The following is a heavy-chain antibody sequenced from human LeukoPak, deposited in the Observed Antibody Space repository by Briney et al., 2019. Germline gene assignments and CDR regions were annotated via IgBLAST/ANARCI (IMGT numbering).Heavy chain of an antibody. D-gene: IGHD6-19*01. CDR2: IYYSGST. CDR3: ARRQSSGWYYDAFDI. J-gene: IGHJ3*02. V-gene: IGHV4-39*01. CDR1: GGSISSSSYY. Sequence: SETLSLTCTVSGGSISSSSYYWGWIRQPPGKGLEWIGSIYYSGSTYYNPSLKSRVTISVDTSKNQFSLKLSSVTAADTAVYYCARRQSSGWYYDAFDIWGQGTMVTVSS.